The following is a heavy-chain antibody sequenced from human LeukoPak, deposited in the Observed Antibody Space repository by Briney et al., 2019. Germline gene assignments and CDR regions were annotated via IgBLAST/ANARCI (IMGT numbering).Heavy chain of an antibody. V-gene: IGHV3-7*01. J-gene: IGHJ4*02. CDR2: IKPDGSEK. D-gene: IGHD6-13*01. Sequence: PGGSLRLPCAASRFTFSNYWMAWVRQAPGKGLEWVANIKPDGSEKYYVDSVKGRFTISRDNAENSLYLQMSSLGAEDTAVYYCARHSVAATGHDFDCWGQGTLVIVSS. CDR1: RFTFSNYW. CDR3: ARHSVAATGHDFDC.